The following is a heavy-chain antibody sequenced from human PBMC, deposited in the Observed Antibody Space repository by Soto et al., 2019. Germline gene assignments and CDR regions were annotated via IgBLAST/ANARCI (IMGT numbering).Heavy chain of an antibody. CDR2: IIPTFVTP. Sequence: QVQLVQSGTVVQRRGSSVKVSCQASGGTFSSHGMAWVRQAPGQGLEWMGGIIPTFVTPTYAPKFQGRVPLTAVKSTNTAYMEPSSLRSEDTGVYYCASQRSAQYFEFSGQGTLITLSS. V-gene: IGHV1-69*06. D-gene: IGHD1-26*01. CDR3: ASQRSAQYFEF. J-gene: IGHJ4*02. CDR1: GGTFSSHG.